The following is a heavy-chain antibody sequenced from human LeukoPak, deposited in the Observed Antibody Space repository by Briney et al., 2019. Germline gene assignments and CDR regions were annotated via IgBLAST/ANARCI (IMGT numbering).Heavy chain of an antibody. V-gene: IGHV3-33*06. J-gene: IGHJ4*02. D-gene: IGHD4-23*01. CDR3: AKERGHSKPFDY. CDR2: IWYDGSNK. CDR1: GFTFSSYG. Sequence: GGSLRLSCAASGFTFSSYGMHWVRQAPGKGLEWVAVIWYDGSNKYYADSVKGRFTISRDNSKNTLYLQMNNLRAEDTALYYCAKERGHSKPFDYWGQGTLVTVSS.